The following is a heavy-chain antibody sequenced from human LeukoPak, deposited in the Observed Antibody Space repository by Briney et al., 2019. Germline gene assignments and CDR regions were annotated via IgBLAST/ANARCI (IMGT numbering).Heavy chain of an antibody. D-gene: IGHD2-2*01. CDR3: ARHRYCNSSSCYAFDY. CDR2: IYYTGSA. V-gene: IGHV4-39*01. CDR1: GAPITSSSFY. Sequence: SETLSLTCSVSGAPITSSSFYWGWIRQPPGKGLEWIGSIYYTGSADYNPSLKSRVTISVDTSKNQFSLKLTSVTAADAAVYYCARHRYCNSSSCYAFDYWGQGTLVTVSS. J-gene: IGHJ4*02.